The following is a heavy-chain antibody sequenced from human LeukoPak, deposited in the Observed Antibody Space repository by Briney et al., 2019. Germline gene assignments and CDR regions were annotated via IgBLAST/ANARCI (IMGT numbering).Heavy chain of an antibody. J-gene: IGHJ3*01. CDR1: GHTFVSYG. CDR2: ISGYNGKI. Sequence: ASVKVSCKASGHTFVSYGISWVRQAPGQGLEWMGWISGYNGKINYAQKFQGRVPMTTDTSTSTAYLELRSLTSEDTAVYYCARRFCSSVSCYDDDAFDVRGQGTLVTVSS. CDR3: ARRFCSSVSCYDDDAFDV. D-gene: IGHD2-2*01. V-gene: IGHV1-18*01.